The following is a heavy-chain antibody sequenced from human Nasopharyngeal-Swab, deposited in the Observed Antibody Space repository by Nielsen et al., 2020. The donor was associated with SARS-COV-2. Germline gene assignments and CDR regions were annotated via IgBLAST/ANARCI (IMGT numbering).Heavy chain of an antibody. V-gene: IGHV3-15*01. CDR3: TTGGVGYYDSSGYYFGY. J-gene: IGHJ4*02. CDR1: VISLNNAW. D-gene: IGHD3-22*01. Sequence: SCLALVISLNNAWTCWVPQALWERLEWVGRIKSKTDGGTTDYAAPVKGRFTISRDDSKNTLYLQMNSLKTEDTAVYYCTTGGVGYYDSSGYYFGYWGQGTLVTVSS. CDR2: IKSKTDGGTT.